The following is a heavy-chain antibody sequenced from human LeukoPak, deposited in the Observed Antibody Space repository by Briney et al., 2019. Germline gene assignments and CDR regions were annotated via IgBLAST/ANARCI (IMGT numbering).Heavy chain of an antibody. CDR2: IIPIFGTA. V-gene: IGHV1-69*13. CDR1: GGTFSSYA. J-gene: IGHJ3*02. Sequence: SVKVSCKASGGTFSSYAISWVRQAPGQGLEWMGGIIPIFGTANYAQKFQGRVTITADESTNTAYMELSSLRSEDTAVYYCARVFGGNIRHDAFDIWGQGTMVTVSS. CDR3: ARVFGGNIRHDAFDI. D-gene: IGHD4-23*01.